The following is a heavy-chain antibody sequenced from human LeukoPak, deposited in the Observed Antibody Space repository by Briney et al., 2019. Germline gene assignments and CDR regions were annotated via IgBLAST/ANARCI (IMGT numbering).Heavy chain of an antibody. CDR2: ISGSGGST. CDR3: ANSQRSYDSSGYYYHDY. Sequence: GGSLRLSCAAPGFTFSSYAMSWVRQAPGEGLEWVSAISGSGGSTYYADSVKGRFTISRDNSKNTLYLQMNSLRAEDTAVYYCANSQRSYDSSGYYYHDYWGQGTLVTVSS. V-gene: IGHV3-23*01. CDR1: GFTFSSYA. D-gene: IGHD3-22*01. J-gene: IGHJ4*02.